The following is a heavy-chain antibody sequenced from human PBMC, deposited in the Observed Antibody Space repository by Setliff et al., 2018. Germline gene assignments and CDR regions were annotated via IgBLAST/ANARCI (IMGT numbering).Heavy chain of an antibody. CDR2: IYPADSDT. D-gene: IGHD1-26*01. CDR1: EYTFTNYW. CDR3: ARVGPLTDDAFDI. Sequence: PGESLKISCKASEYTFTNYWIGWVRQMPGKGLEYMGIIYPADSDTTYSPSFQGQVTISADKSINTAYLQWSSLKASDTAIYYCARVGPLTDDAFDIWGQGTMVTVSS. J-gene: IGHJ3*02. V-gene: IGHV5-51*01.